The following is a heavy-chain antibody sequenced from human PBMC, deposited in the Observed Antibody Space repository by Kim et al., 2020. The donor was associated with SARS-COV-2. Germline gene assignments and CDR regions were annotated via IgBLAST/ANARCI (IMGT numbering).Heavy chain of an antibody. CDR2: K. V-gene: IGHV3-33*01. Sequence: KYYAASVKGPFTTSRDNSNHTLSLQMHSLRVEETAIYYCARDTYNSGALDLWGQGTLVTVSS. J-gene: IGHJ5*02. D-gene: IGHD6-19*01. CDR3: ARDTYNSGALDL.